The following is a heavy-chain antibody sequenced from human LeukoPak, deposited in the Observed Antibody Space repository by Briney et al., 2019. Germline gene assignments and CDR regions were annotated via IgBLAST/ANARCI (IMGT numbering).Heavy chain of an antibody. V-gene: IGHV1-69*04. CDR1: GGTFSSYA. D-gene: IGHD3-22*01. Sequence: SVKVSCKASGGTFSSYAISWVRQAPGQGLEWMGRIIPILGIANYAQKFQGRVTITADKSTSTAYMELSSLRSEDTAVYYCARERAGAYYDSSGYSIYYFDYWGQGTLVTVSS. CDR3: ARERAGAYYDSSGYSIYYFDY. J-gene: IGHJ4*02. CDR2: IIPILGIA.